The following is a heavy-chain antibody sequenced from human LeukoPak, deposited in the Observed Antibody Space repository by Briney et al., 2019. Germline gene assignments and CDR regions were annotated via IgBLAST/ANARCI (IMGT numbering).Heavy chain of an antibody. CDR2: ISRSGSTK. CDR3: VGGGAGSSWYNHYYYYMDV. V-gene: IGHV3-11*04. Sequence: GGSLRLSCAASGFTFSDYNMRWIRQAPGKGLEWVSSISRSGSTKYYADSVKGRFTISRDNAKNSLYLQMSSLRAEDTAVYYCVGGGAGSSWYNHYYYYMDVWGKGTTVTVSS. J-gene: IGHJ6*03. D-gene: IGHD6-13*01. CDR1: GFTFSDYN.